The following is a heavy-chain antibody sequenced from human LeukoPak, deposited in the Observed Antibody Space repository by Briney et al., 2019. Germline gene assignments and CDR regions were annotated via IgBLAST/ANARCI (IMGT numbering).Heavy chain of an antibody. V-gene: IGHV4-4*07. Sequence: SETLSLTCTVSGGSINNYYWSWIRQPAGKGLEWIGRIYTRGSTNYNPSLKSRVTMSVDTSKNQFSLKLSSATAADTAVYYCARGRYCSADICSGGDAFDIWGQGTMVSVSS. CDR1: GGSINNYY. D-gene: IGHD2-15*01. CDR2: IYTRGST. J-gene: IGHJ3*02. CDR3: ARGRYCSADICSGGDAFDI.